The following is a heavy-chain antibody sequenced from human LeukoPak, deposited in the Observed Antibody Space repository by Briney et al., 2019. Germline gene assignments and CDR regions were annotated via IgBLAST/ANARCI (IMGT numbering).Heavy chain of an antibody. J-gene: IGHJ5*02. CDR3: ARARFDYYGSGSYYVNWFDP. CDR2: INYSGTT. CDR1: GGSISSSTFY. Sequence: SETLSLTCTVSGGSISSSTFYWGWIRQPPGKGLEWIGSINYSGTTYYNPSLKSRVTISVDTSKNQFSLKLSSVTAADTAVYYCARARFDYYGSGSYYVNWFDPWGQGTLVTVSS. V-gene: IGHV4-39*07. D-gene: IGHD3-10*01.